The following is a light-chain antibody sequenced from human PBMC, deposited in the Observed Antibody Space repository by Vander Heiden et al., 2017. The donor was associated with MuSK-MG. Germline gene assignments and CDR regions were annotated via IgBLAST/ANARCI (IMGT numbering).Light chain of an antibody. CDR2: AAS. CDR1: QGSSSD. Sequence: QLTQSPSLLSASVGDRVTTTCRASQGSSSDLVWLQQKPGKAPELLIDAASILQSAVPSRFSGSGSGTEFTLTISSLQAEDFATYYCQQINSVPFTFGGGTEVEIK. V-gene: IGKV1-9*01. CDR3: QQINSVPFT. J-gene: IGKJ4*01.